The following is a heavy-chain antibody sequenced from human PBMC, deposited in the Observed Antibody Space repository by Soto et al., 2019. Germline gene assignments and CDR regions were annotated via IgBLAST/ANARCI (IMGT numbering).Heavy chain of an antibody. J-gene: IGHJ4*02. CDR3: ARDASDMIVVVITEYYFDY. Sequence: GGSLRLSCAASGFTFSSYAMHWVRQAPGKGLEWVAVISYDGSNKYYADSVKGRFTISRDNSKNTLYLQMNSLRAEDTAVYYCARDASDMIVVVITEYYFDYWGQGTLVTVPS. D-gene: IGHD3-22*01. CDR1: GFTFSSYA. CDR2: ISYDGSNK. V-gene: IGHV3-30-3*01.